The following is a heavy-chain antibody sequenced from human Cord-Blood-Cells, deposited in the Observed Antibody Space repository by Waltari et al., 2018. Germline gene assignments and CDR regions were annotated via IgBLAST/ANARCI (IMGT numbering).Heavy chain of an antibody. CDR3: ARGATGYSSSWYYWYFDL. J-gene: IGHJ2*01. V-gene: IGHV1-8*01. CDR2: MNPNSGNT. CDR1: GYPFTSYD. Sequence: QVQLVQSGAEVKKPGASVKVSCKASGYPFTSYDINWVRQAIGQGLEWMGWMNPNSGNTGYAQKFQGRVTMTRNTSISTAYMELSSLRSEDTAVYYCARGATGYSSSWYYWYFDLWGRGTLVTVSS. D-gene: IGHD6-13*01.